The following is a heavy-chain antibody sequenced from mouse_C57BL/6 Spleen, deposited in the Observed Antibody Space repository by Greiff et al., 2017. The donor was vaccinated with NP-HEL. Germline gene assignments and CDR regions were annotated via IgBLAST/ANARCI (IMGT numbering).Heavy chain of an antibody. CDR2: ISNGGGST. V-gene: IGHV5-12*01. CDR1: GFTFSDYY. Sequence: EVQLVESGGGLVQPGGSLKLSCAASGFTFSDYYMYWVRQTPEKRLEWVAYISNGGGSTYYPDTVKGRFTISRDNAKNTLYLQMSRLKSEDTALYYCARHDGLPYWGQGTSVTVSS. J-gene: IGHJ4*01. CDR3: ARHDGLPY. D-gene: IGHD2-3*01.